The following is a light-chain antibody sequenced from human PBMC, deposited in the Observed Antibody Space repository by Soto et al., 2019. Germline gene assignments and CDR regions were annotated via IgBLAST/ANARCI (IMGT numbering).Light chain of an antibody. CDR1: QSLVYSDGNTY. V-gene: IGKV2-30*01. Sequence: DVVVTQSPLSLPVTLGQPASISCRSSQSLVYSDGNTYLNWFQQSPGQSPRCLIYKVSNRDSGVAARCSVSGSGNDYTLKIRRVEAEDVGICYCMQVSHWPPTVGQGTKVEIK. J-gene: IGKJ1*01. CDR3: MQVSHWPPT. CDR2: KVS.